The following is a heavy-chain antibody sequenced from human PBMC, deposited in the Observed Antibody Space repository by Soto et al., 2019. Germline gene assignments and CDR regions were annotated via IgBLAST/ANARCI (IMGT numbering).Heavy chain of an antibody. J-gene: IGHJ4*02. CDR3: ARGGDSGPPRDDDY. V-gene: IGHV3-72*01. CDR1: GFTFSDHY. D-gene: IGHD6-19*01. Sequence: GGSLRLSCAASGFTFSDHYMDWVRQAPGKGLEWVARSRNKVNSYTKEYAASVKGRFTISRDDSKNSLYLQMNSLKTEDTAVYYCARGGDSGPPRDDDYWGQGTVVTVSS. CDR2: SRNKVNSYTK.